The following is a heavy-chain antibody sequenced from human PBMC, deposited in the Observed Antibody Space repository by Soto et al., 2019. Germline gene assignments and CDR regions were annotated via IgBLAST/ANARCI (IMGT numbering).Heavy chain of an antibody. Sequence: SETLSLTCTVSGGSISSLYWNWIRQPPGKGLEWIGSIFYSGSTTYNPSLKSRVTISVDTSKNQFSLKLSSVTAADTAVYYCARTGGLTYYDILTGLDYWGQGTLVTVSS. J-gene: IGHJ4*02. CDR2: IFYSGST. D-gene: IGHD3-9*01. V-gene: IGHV4-59*12. CDR3: ARTGGLTYYDILTGLDY. CDR1: GGSISSLY.